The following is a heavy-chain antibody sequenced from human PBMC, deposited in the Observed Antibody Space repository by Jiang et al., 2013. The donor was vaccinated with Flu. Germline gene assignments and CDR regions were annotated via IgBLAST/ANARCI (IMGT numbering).Heavy chain of an antibody. J-gene: IGHJ6*02. Sequence: KPTQTLTLTCTFSGFSLSTSGMCVSWIRQPPGKALEWLALIDWDDDKYYSTSLKTRLTISKDTSKNQVVLTMTNMDPVDTATYYCARILSYFGGYYGMDVWGQGTTVTVSS. CDR2: IDWDDDK. D-gene: IGHD3-3*01. CDR1: GFSLSTSGMC. CDR3: ARILSYFGGYYGMDV. V-gene: IGHV2-70*01.